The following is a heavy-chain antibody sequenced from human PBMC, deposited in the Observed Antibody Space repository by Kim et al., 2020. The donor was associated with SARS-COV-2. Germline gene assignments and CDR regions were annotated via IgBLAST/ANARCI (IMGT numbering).Heavy chain of an antibody. Sequence: ASVKVSCKASGYTFTSYAMNWVRQAPGQGLEWMGWINTNTGNPTYAQGFTGRFVFSLDTSVSTAYLQISSLKAEDTAVYYCARWSRTALWFGELPFDYWGQGTLVTVSS. J-gene: IGHJ4*02. CDR3: ARWSRTALWFGELPFDY. CDR1: GYTFTSYA. CDR2: INTNTGNP. D-gene: IGHD3-10*01. V-gene: IGHV7-4-1*02.